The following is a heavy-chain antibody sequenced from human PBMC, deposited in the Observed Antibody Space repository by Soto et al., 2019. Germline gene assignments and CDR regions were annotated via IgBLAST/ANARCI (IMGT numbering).Heavy chain of an antibody. CDR3: ARVVEVAATLPGAFDI. CDR2: IYYSGST. J-gene: IGHJ3*02. D-gene: IGHD2-15*01. CDR1: GGSISSGGYY. Sequence: QVQLQESGPGLVKPSQTLSLTCTVSGGSISSGGYYWSWIRQHPGKGLEWIGYIYYSGSTYYNPSLKSRVTISVDTSKNQFSLKLSSVTAADTAVYYCARVVEVAATLPGAFDIWGQGTMVTVSS. V-gene: IGHV4-31*03.